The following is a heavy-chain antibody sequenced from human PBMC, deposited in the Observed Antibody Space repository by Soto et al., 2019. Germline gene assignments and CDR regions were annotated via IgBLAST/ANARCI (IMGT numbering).Heavy chain of an antibody. Sequence: GGSLRLSCAASGFTLSSYGMHWVRQAPGKGLEWVAVISYDGSNKYYADSVKGRFTISRDNSKNTLYLQMNSLRAEDTAVYYCAKDGGELGFDYWGQGTLVTVSS. CDR2: ISYDGSNK. D-gene: IGHD1-26*01. CDR3: AKDGGELGFDY. V-gene: IGHV3-30*18. CDR1: GFTLSSYG. J-gene: IGHJ4*02.